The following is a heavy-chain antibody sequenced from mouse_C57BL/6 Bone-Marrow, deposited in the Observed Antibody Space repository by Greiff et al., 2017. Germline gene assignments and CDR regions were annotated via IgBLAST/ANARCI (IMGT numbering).Heavy chain of an antibody. CDR2: IWRGGST. Sequence: VKLLESGPGLVQPSQSLSITCTVSGFSLTSYGVHWVRQSPGQGLEWLGVIWRGGSTDYNAAFMSRLSITKDNSKSQVFLKMNSLQADDTAIYYCAKRDYSNPYAMDYWGQGTSVTVSS. D-gene: IGHD2-5*01. J-gene: IGHJ4*01. CDR1: GFSLTSYG. CDR3: AKRDYSNPYAMDY. V-gene: IGHV2-5*01.